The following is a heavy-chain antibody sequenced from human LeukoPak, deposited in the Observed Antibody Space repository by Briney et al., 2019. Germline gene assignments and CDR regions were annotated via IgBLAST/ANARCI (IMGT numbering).Heavy chain of an antibody. CDR2: INPNSGDS. Sequence: ASVTVSCKASGYTFAGYYLHWVRQAPGQGLEWMGWINPNSGDSNYAQIFQGRVTMTRDTSISTAYMELSRLRSDDTAVYYCARSDGFSGYSSLGDSWGQGTLVTVSS. CDR1: GYTFAGYY. V-gene: IGHV1-2*02. D-gene: IGHD3-22*01. CDR3: ARSDGFSGYSSLGDS. J-gene: IGHJ5*01.